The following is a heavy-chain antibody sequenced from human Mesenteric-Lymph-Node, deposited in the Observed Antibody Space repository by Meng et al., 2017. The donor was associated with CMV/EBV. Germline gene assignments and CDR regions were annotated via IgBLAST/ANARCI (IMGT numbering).Heavy chain of an antibody. J-gene: IGHJ4*02. V-gene: IGHV4-39*07. D-gene: IGHD3-22*01. CDR2: IYYSGTA. CDR1: GASISSSDYY. Sequence: GSLRLSCTVSGASISSSDYYWGWIRQPPGKGLEWIGSIYYSGTASYNPSLKSRVTISVDTSKNQFSLKLSSVTAADTAVYYCKGYDSSNFDYWGQGTLVTVSS. CDR3: KGYDSSNFDY.